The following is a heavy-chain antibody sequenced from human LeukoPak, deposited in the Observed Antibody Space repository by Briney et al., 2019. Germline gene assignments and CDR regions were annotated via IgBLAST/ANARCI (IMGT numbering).Heavy chain of an antibody. CDR2: ISYDGSYK. Sequence: GRSLRLSCAASGFTFSSFGMHWVRQAPGKGLEWVAGISYDGSYKNYADSVQGRFSISRDNPKNTLYLQMNTLSAEDTAVYYCGKERWGYCSSAGCPLFDSWGQGTLITVSS. J-gene: IGHJ4*02. CDR1: GFTFSSFG. D-gene: IGHD2-2*01. V-gene: IGHV3-30*18. CDR3: GKERWGYCSSAGCPLFDS.